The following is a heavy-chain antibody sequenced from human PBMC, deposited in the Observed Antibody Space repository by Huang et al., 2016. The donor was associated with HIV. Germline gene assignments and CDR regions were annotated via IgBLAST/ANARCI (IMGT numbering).Heavy chain of an antibody. CDR2: IYYRGST. CDR1: GDPIGSGGHY. V-gene: IGHV4-30-4*08. CDR3: SRALYYHGSGSYSDY. J-gene: IGHJ4*02. Sequence: QVQLQESGPGLVKPSQTLSLTCTVSGDPIGSGGHYWSWIRQPPGKGLEWIGFIYYRGSTYHNPSLKSRVTISVDTSKNQFSLKLSSVTAADTAVYFCSRALYYHGSGSYSDYWGRGTLVTVSS. D-gene: IGHD3-10*01.